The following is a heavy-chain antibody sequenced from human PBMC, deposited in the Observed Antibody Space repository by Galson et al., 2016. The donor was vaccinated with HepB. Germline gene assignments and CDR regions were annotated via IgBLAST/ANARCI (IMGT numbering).Heavy chain of an antibody. V-gene: IGHV1-2*04. CDR3: ARDRDASMASFYYYGMDV. J-gene: IGHJ6*02. Sequence: GLEWMGWINPYRGSTTYARKFQGWVTMTRDTSISTVYMELRNLRSDDTAVYFCARDRDASMASFYYYGMDVWGRGTTVTVSS. CDR2: INPYRGST. D-gene: IGHD5-18*01.